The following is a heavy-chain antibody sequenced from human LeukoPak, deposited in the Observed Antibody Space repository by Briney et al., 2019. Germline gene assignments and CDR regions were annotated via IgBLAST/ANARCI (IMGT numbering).Heavy chain of an antibody. CDR1: GDSLSSYY. D-gene: IGHD4-11*01. Sequence: ESGPGLVKPSETLSLTCTVSGDSLSSYYWSWIRQAPGKGLEWIGYIYNSETTNYNPSLESRVTISEDTSKNQFSLMLTSVTAADTAVYYCARVVYSHYWPEGMDVWGQGTTVTVSS. J-gene: IGHJ6*02. CDR2: IYNSETT. V-gene: IGHV4-59*01. CDR3: ARVVYSHYWPEGMDV.